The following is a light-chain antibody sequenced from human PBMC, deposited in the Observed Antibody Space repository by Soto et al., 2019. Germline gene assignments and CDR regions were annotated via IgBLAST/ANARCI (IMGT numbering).Light chain of an antibody. CDR2: EVN. CDR1: SSDIGGYDF. J-gene: IGLJ2*01. CDR3: CAYAGSSNVV. V-gene: IGLV2-23*02. Sequence: QSALTQPASVSGSPGQSITFSCTGTSSDIGGYDFVSWYQQRPAEAPRLMIYEVNKRPSGVSNRFSGSKSGDTASLTISGLQADDEANYYCCAYAGSSNVVFGGRTKFTV.